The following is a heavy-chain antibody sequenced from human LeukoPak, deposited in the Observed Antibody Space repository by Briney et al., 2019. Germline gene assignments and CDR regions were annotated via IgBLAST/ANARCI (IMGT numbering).Heavy chain of an antibody. J-gene: IGHJ4*02. Sequence: GGSLRLSCAASGFTFSSYWMSWVRQAPGKGLEWVANIKQDGSEKYYVDSVKGRFTISRDNAKNSLYLQMNSLRAEDTAVYYCARVPRITMIVVDYYFDYWGQGTLVTVSS. CDR1: GFTFSSYW. CDR2: IKQDGSEK. CDR3: ARVPRITMIVVDYYFDY. D-gene: IGHD3-22*01. V-gene: IGHV3-7*01.